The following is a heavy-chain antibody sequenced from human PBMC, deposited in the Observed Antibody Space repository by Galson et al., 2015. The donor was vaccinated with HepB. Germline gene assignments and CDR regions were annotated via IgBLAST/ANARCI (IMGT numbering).Heavy chain of an antibody. CDR3: ARGWDIEVTANFDY. D-gene: IGHD2-21*02. Sequence: SLRLSCAVSGFTYSNYWKSWVRQAPGRGLEWVANIKYDGSEKYYVRSVEGRFTSSSDNPQNSLYLHMSSLRAEDTAVYYCARGWDIEVTANFDYWGQGALVTISS. J-gene: IGHJ4*02. V-gene: IGHV3-7*03. CDR2: IKYDGSEK. CDR1: GFTYSNYW.